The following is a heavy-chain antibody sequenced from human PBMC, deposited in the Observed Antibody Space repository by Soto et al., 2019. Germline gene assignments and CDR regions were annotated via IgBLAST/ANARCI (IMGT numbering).Heavy chain of an antibody. V-gene: IGHV1-46*01. J-gene: IGHJ3*02. D-gene: IGHD1-1*01. Sequence: GASVKVSCKASGYTFTSYYMHWVRQAPGQGLEWMGIINPSGGSTSYAQKFQGRVTMTRDTSTSTVYMELSSLRSEDTAVYYCATPQLGATTKNGGAFDIWVQGTMVTVSS. CDR1: GYTFTSYY. CDR2: INPSGGST. CDR3: ATPQLGATTKNGGAFDI.